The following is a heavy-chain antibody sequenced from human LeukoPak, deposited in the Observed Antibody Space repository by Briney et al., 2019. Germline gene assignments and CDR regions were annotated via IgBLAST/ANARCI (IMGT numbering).Heavy chain of an antibody. CDR1: GGSISSGDYY. D-gene: IGHD5-12*01. Sequence: PSETLSLTCTVSGGSISSGDYYWSWIRQPPGKGLEWIGYIYYSGSTYYNPSLKSRVTISVDTSKNQFSLKLSSVTAADTAVYYCARVYSSVDKIGSRERNNPIFDYWGQGTLVTVSS. CDR2: IYYSGST. J-gene: IGHJ4*02. V-gene: IGHV4-30-4*01. CDR3: ARVYSSVDKIGSRERNNPIFDY.